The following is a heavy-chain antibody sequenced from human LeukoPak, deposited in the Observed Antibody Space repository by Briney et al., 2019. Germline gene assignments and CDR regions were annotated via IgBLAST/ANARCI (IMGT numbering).Heavy chain of an antibody. Sequence: PGGFLRLSCAASGFTLSNHWMTWVRQVPGRGPEWLANVNRDGSETYYLDSVKGRFTISKDNAKNSLYLQMNSLRAEDTALYHCARNNGMDVWGQGTTVIVSS. CDR3: ARNNGMDV. CDR2: VNRDGSET. CDR1: GFTLSNHW. V-gene: IGHV3-7*03. J-gene: IGHJ6*02.